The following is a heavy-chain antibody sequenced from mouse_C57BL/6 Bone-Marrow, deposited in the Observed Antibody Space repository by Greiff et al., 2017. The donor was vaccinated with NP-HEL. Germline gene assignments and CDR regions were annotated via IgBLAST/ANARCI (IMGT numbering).Heavy chain of an antibody. CDR1: GYTFTSYW. CDR3: ASLEGIYYYGLDWYFDV. D-gene: IGHD1-1*01. CDR2: INPSNGGT. Sequence: QVQLQQSGTELVKPGASVKLSCKASGYTFTSYWMHWVKQRPGQGLEWIGNINPSNGGTNYNEKVKSKATLTVDKSSSTAYMQLSSLTSEDSAVYYCASLEGIYYYGLDWYFDVWGTGTTVTVSS. J-gene: IGHJ1*03. V-gene: IGHV1-53*01.